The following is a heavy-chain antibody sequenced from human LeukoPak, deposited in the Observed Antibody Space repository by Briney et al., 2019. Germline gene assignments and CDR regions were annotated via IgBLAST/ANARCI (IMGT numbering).Heavy chain of an antibody. CDR1: GGSISSYY. J-gene: IGHJ4*02. CDR3: ARDRHGSGLSLFDY. D-gene: IGHD1-26*01. V-gene: IGHV4-4*07. Sequence: SETLSLTCTVSGGSISSYYWSWIRQPAGKGLEWIGRIYTSGSTNYNPSLKSRVTMSVDTSKNQFSLKLSSVTAADTAVYYCARDRHGSGLSLFDYWGQGTLVTVSS. CDR2: IYTSGST.